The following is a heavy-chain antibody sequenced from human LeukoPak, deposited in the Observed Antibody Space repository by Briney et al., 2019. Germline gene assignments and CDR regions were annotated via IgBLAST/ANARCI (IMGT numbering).Heavy chain of an antibody. CDR1: GGSISDYQ. J-gene: IGHJ4*02. Sequence: PSETLSLTCAVSGGSISDYQWSWIRQPPGKGLEWIGHINTSGGTDYNPSLRSRLTFSVDTSRDQFSLKLSSVTAADTAMYYCATSYDYSGAQFDLWGQGTLVTVAS. D-gene: IGHD5-12*01. CDR2: INTSGGT. CDR3: ATSYDYSGAQFDL. V-gene: IGHV4-4*09.